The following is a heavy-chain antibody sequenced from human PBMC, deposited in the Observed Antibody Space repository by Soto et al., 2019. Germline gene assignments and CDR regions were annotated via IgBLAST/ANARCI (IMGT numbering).Heavy chain of an antibody. V-gene: IGHV3-33*01. J-gene: IGHJ4*02. Sequence: QVQLVESGGGVVQPGRSLRLSCAASGFTFSTSGMHWVRQAPGKGLEWVAVIWYDGSLMYYADSVKGRFTISRDISNNTLYLQMNGLTAEDTAVYHCARASGSNHAYFDKWGQGTLVAVSA. CDR3: ARASGSNHAYFDK. CDR1: GFTFSTSG. CDR2: IWYDGSLM. D-gene: IGHD5-12*01.